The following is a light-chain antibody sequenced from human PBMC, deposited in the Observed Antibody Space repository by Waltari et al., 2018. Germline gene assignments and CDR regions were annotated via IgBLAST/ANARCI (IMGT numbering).Light chain of an antibody. CDR1: QSISSN. CDR3: QQYNNWPPVT. Sequence: EIVMTQSPATLSVSQGERATLSCRASQSISSNLAWYQQKPGQAPRLLIYGASTRATGIPARFSGSGSGTDFTLTISSLQSEDFAAYYCQQYNNWPPVTFGGGTKVEIK. CDR2: GAS. J-gene: IGKJ4*01. V-gene: IGKV3-15*01.